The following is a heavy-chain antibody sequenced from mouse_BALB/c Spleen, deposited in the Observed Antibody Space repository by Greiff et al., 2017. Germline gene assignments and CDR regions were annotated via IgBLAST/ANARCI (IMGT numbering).Heavy chain of an antibody. V-gene: IGHV5-9*03. D-gene: IGHD1-1*01. CDR3: ARSPITTVVVNFDV. J-gene: IGHJ1*01. Sequence: EVQVVESGGGLVKPGGSLKLSCAASGFTFSSYTMSWVRQTPEKRLEWVATISSGGGNTYYPDSVKGRFTISRDNAKNNLYLQMSSLRSEDTALYYCARSPITTVVVNFDVWGAGTTVTVSS. CDR1: GFTFSSYT. CDR2: ISSGGGNT.